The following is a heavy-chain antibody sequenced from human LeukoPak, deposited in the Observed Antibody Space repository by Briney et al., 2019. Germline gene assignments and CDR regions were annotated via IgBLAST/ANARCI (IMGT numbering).Heavy chain of an antibody. CDR2: VRYDGSNK. J-gene: IGHJ4*02. D-gene: IGHD4-11*01. CDR3: AKEGYSKFDQ. V-gene: IGHV3-30*02. Sequence: GALRLSCAASGFTFNSYDMHWVRQAPGKGLEWVAFVRYDGSNKDYADSVKGRFTISRDNSKNTLYLQMNSLRAEDTAVYYCAKEGYSKFDQWGQGTLVTVSS. CDR1: GFTFNSYD.